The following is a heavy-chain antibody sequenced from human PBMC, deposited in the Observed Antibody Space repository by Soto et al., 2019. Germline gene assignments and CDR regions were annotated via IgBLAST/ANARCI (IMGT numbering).Heavy chain of an antibody. J-gene: IGHJ4*02. CDR3: ARDFAYFDS. CDR2: VYHTGRT. D-gene: IGHD3-3*01. CDR1: GGSFKSGSYS. Sequence: TSEPLSLTCTVSGGSFKSGSYSWSWIRQPPGKGLEWIGYVYHTGRTSYNPSLKSRVSISMDTSENQFSLNLDSVTAADTAVYFCARDFAYFDSWGQGTLVTVSS. V-gene: IGHV4-61*01.